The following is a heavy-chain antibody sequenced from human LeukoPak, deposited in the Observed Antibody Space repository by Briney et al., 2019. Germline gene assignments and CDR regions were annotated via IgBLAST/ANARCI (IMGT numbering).Heavy chain of an antibody. Sequence: GGSLRLSCAASGFTFSSYAMSWVRQAPGKGLEWVSLISGSGDKTYYADSVKGRFTISRDAAKNSLFLQMNSLRAEDTAVYYCARAFDTSWDYYYMDVWGKGTTVTVSS. D-gene: IGHD2-2*01. V-gene: IGHV3-23*01. J-gene: IGHJ6*03. CDR1: GFTFSSYA. CDR2: ISGSGDKT. CDR3: ARAFDTSWDYYYMDV.